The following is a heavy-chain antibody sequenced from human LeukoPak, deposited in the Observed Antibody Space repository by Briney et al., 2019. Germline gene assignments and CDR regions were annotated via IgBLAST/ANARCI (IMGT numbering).Heavy chain of an antibody. CDR1: GFTFSSYA. Sequence: GGSLRLSCAASGFTFSSYAMSWVRQAPGKGLEWVSAISGSGGSTYYADSVKGRFTISRDNSKKTLYLQMNSLRAEDTAVYYCANGKQQLVPSDYWGQGTLVTVSS. J-gene: IGHJ4*02. V-gene: IGHV3-23*01. D-gene: IGHD6-13*01. CDR2: ISGSGGST. CDR3: ANGKQQLVPSDY.